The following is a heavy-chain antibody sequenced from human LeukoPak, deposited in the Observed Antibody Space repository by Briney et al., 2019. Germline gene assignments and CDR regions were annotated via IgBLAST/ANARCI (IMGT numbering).Heavy chain of an antibody. J-gene: IGHJ3*02. CDR2: IKSKTDGGTT. D-gene: IGHD2-21*02. CDR3: TTVWNCGGDCSDAFDI. CDR1: GFSFRNAW. V-gene: IGHV3-15*01. Sequence: SGGSLRLSCAASGFSFRNAWMSWVRQAPGKGLEWVGRIKSKTDGGTTDYAAPVKGRFTISRDDPKNTLYLQMNSLKTEDAAVYYCTTVWNCGGDCSDAFDIWGQGTMVTVSS.